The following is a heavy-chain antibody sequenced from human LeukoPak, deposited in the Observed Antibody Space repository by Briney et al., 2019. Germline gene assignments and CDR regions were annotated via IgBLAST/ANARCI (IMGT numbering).Heavy chain of an antibody. CDR3: ARDYYDSSGRYNYYGMDV. CDR2: ISYDGSNK. V-gene: IGHV3-30*03. Sequence: PGGSLRLSCAASGFTFSSYGMHWVRQAPGKGLEWVAVISYDGSNKYYADSVKGRFTISRDNSKNTLYLQMNSLRAEDTAVYYCARDYYDSSGRYNYYGMDVWGQGTTVTVSS. CDR1: GFTFSSYG. J-gene: IGHJ6*02. D-gene: IGHD3-22*01.